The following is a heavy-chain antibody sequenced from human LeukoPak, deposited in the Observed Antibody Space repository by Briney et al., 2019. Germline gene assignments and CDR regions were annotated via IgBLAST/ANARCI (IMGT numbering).Heavy chain of an antibody. CDR3: ARGSKDIVVVVAAKDYYYYYYMDV. D-gene: IGHD2-15*01. V-gene: IGHV1-2*02. CDR2: INPNSGGT. CDR1: GYTFTGYY. J-gene: IGHJ6*03. Sequence: ASVKVSCKASGYTFTGYYMHWVRQAPGQGLEWMGWINPNSGGTNYAQKFQGRVTMTRDTSISTAYMELSRLRSDDTAVYYCARGSKDIVVVVAAKDYYYYYYMDVWGKGTTVTVFS.